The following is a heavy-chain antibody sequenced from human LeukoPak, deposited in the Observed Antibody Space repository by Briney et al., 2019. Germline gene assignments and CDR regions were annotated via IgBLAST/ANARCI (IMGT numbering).Heavy chain of an antibody. J-gene: IGHJ3*02. CDR3: ARSTSAFDI. Sequence: GGSLRLSCAVSGFIFSHYAMSWVRQAPGKGLEWVSSISSSSNYIYYADSMKGRFTISRDNAKNSLYLQMNSLRAEDTAVYYCARSTSAFDIWGQGTMVTVSS. D-gene: IGHD1-1*01. CDR2: ISSSSNYI. V-gene: IGHV3-21*01. CDR1: GFIFSHYA.